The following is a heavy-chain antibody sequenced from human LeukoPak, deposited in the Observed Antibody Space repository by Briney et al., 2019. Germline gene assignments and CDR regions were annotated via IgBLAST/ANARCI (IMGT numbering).Heavy chain of an antibody. CDR1: GGSVSSSSYY. CDR3: ARREVQDSTSSEGNWFDP. Sequence: SETLSLTCTVSGGSVSSSSYYWGWIRQPPGKGLAWIGSVYYSGSTYYNPSLKSRVTISVDTSKNQFSLKLSSVTAADTAVYYCARREVQDSTSSEGNWFDPWGQGTLVTVSS. V-gene: IGHV4-39*01. D-gene: IGHD6-6*01. J-gene: IGHJ5*02. CDR2: VYYSGST.